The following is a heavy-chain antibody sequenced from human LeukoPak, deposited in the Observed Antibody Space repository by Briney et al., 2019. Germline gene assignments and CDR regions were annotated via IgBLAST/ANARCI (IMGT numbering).Heavy chain of an antibody. CDR3: ARARLLFLPHSSSLSANWFDP. Sequence: SETLSLTCAVYGGSFSGYYWSWIRHPPGKGLEWIGEINHSGSTNYNPSLKSRVTISVDTSKNQFSLKLSSVTAADTAVYYCARARLLFLPHSSSLSANWFDPWGQGTLVTVSS. CDR1: GGSFSGYY. V-gene: IGHV4-34*01. J-gene: IGHJ5*02. CDR2: INHSGST. D-gene: IGHD6-13*01.